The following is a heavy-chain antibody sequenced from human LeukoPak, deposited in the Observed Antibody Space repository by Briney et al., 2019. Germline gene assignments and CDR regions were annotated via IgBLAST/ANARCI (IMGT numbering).Heavy chain of an antibody. CDR2: IRYDGSNK. V-gene: IGHV3-30*02. Sequence: PGGSLRLSCAASGFTFSSYGMHWVRQAPGKGLEWVAFIRYDGSNKYYADSVKGRFTISRDNSKNTLYLQMNSLRAEDTAVYYCAKWAYYYDSSGDYWGQGTLVTVSS. CDR1: GFTFSSYG. D-gene: IGHD3-22*01. J-gene: IGHJ4*02. CDR3: AKWAYYYDSSGDY.